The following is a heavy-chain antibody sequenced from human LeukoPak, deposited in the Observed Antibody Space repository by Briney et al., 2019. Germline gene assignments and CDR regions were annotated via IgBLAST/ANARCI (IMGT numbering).Heavy chain of an antibody. CDR2: INTNTGNP. CDR1: GYTFTSYA. CDR3: ARFCVSSSCYYGDHPPDY. J-gene: IGHJ4*02. D-gene: IGHD2-21*01. Sequence: ASVKVSCKASGYTFTSYAMNWVRQAPGQGLEWMGWINTNTGNPTYAQGFTGRFVFSLDTSVSTAYLQISSLKAEDTAVYYCARFCVSSSCYYGDHPPDYWGQGTLVTVSS. V-gene: IGHV7-4-1*02.